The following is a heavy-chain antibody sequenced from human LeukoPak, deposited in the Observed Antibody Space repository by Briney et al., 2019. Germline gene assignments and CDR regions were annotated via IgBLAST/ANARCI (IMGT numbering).Heavy chain of an antibody. J-gene: IGHJ4*02. CDR1: GFTFSSYE. D-gene: IGHD5-12*01. CDR2: ISSSGSTI. CDR3: ARDRTAAWGGYPYYFDY. V-gene: IGHV3-48*03. Sequence: GGSLRLSCVASGFTFSSYEMNWVRQAPGKGLEWVSYISSSGSTIYYADSVKGRFTISRDNAKNSLYLQMNSLRAEDTAVYYCARDRTAAWGGYPYYFDYWGQGTLVTVSS.